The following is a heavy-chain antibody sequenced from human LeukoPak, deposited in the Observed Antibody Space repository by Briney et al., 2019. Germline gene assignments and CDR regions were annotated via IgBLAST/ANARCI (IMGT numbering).Heavy chain of an antibody. Sequence: PSETLSLTCTVSGGSISSSSYYWGWIRQPPGKGLEWIGSIYYSGSTYNNPSLKSRVTISVDTSKNQFSLKLSSVTAADTAVYYCARHEYSSSWFDYWGQGTLVTVS. CDR1: GGSISSSSYY. CDR2: IYYSGST. CDR3: ARHEYSSSWFDY. V-gene: IGHV4-39*01. J-gene: IGHJ4*02. D-gene: IGHD6-13*01.